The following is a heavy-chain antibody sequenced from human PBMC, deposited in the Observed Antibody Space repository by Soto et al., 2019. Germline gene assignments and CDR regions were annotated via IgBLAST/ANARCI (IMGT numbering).Heavy chain of an antibody. CDR1: AFTFSSYW. D-gene: IGHD2-2*02. V-gene: IGHV3-7*03. Sequence: GGSLRLSCAASAFTFSSYWMSWVRQAPGKGLEWVANIKQDGSEKYYVDSVKGRFTISRGNAKNSLYLQMNSLRVEDTAVYYCAREVPAAIRAGNWFDPWGQGTLVTVSS. CDR2: IKQDGSEK. CDR3: AREVPAAIRAGNWFDP. J-gene: IGHJ5*02.